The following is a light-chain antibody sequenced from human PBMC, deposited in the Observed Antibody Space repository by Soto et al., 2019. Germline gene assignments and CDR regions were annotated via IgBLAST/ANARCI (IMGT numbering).Light chain of an antibody. CDR1: QSVSSY. V-gene: IGKV3-11*01. CDR2: DAS. CDR3: QQRSNWPAWT. Sequence: EIVLTQSPATLSLSPGERATLSCRASQSVSSYLAWYQQKPGQAPRLLIYDASNRATGIPARFSGSGSGTDFTLTISSLEPEDFGVYYCQQRSNWPAWTFGQGTKVEIK. J-gene: IGKJ1*01.